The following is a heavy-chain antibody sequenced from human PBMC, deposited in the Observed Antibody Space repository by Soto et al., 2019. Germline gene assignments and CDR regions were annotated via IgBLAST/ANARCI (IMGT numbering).Heavy chain of an antibody. D-gene: IGHD3-10*01. J-gene: IGHJ6*02. CDR2: IIPILGIA. V-gene: IGHV1-69*02. CDR1: GGTFSSYT. Sequence: ASVKVSCKASGGTFSSYTISWVRQAPGQGLEWMGRIIPILGIANYAQKFQGRVTITADKSTSTAYMELSSLRSEDTAVYYCAGCITMVRTPPYGMDVWGQGTTVTVSS. CDR3: AGCITMVRTPPYGMDV.